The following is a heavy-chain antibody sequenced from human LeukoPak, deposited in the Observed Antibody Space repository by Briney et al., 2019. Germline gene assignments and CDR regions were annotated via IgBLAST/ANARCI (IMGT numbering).Heavy chain of an antibody. CDR3: ARAPCGGSCYSRRNWFDP. CDR2: ISSSSYI. Sequence: GGSLRLSCAASGFTFSSYSMNWVRQAPGKGLEWVSSISSSSYIYYADSVKGRFTISRDNAKNSLYLQMNSLRAEDTAVYYCARAPCGGSCYSRRNWFDPWGQGTLVTVSS. V-gene: IGHV3-21*01. CDR1: GFTFSSYS. J-gene: IGHJ5*02. D-gene: IGHD2-15*01.